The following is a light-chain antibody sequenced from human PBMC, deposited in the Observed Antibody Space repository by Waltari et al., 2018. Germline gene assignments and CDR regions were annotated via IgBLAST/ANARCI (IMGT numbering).Light chain of an antibody. Sequence: EIVLTQSPGTLSLSPGESASLSCRDSQSLGNTYLAWYQQKPGQAPRLLIFDASRRATGIPDRFSGSGSGTDFTLTISRLEPEDFAVYFCQKYGRTPRPFGGGTKVEI. CDR1: QSLGNTY. CDR3: QKYGRTPRP. V-gene: IGKV3-20*01. CDR2: DAS. J-gene: IGKJ4*01.